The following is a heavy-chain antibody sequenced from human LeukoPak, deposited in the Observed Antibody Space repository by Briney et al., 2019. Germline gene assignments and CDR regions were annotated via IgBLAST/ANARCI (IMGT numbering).Heavy chain of an antibody. Sequence: GGSLRLSCAASGFTFSGSAMHWVRQASGKGLEWVGRIRSKANSYATAYAASVKGRFTISRDDSKNTLYLQMNSLRAEDTAVYYCAKDRLAAATDGMDVWGRGTTVTVSS. D-gene: IGHD6-13*01. CDR3: AKDRLAAATDGMDV. J-gene: IGHJ6*02. CDR2: IRSKANSYAT. CDR1: GFTFSGSA. V-gene: IGHV3-73*01.